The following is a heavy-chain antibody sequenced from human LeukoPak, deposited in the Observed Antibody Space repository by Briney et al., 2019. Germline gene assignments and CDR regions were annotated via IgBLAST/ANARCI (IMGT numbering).Heavy chain of an antibody. CDR3: AKDLVGVPADAFDV. CDR2: ISSDGTSK. J-gene: IGHJ3*01. Sequence: GGSLRLSCAASGFTFNSYAMHWVRQAPGKGLEWVAVISSDGTSKHYVDSVKGRFTISRDNSKNTLDLQMNSLRAEDTAVYYCAKDLVGVPADAFDVWGQGTMVTVSS. D-gene: IGHD2-2*01. V-gene: IGHV3-30-3*01. CDR1: GFTFNSYA.